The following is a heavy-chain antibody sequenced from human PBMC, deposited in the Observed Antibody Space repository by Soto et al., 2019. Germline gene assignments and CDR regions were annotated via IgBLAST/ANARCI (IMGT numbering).Heavy chain of an antibody. V-gene: IGHV3-23*01. CDR2: ISGSGSST. J-gene: IGHJ5*02. CDR1: GFTFSNYA. D-gene: IGHD3-22*01. CDR3: AKDEGAVVVITGWFDP. Sequence: EVQLLESGGGLVQPGGSLRLSCAASGFTFSNYAMSWVRQAPGKGLEWVSAISGSGSSTYYADSVKGRFTISRDDSKNTLYLQMNSLRAEDTAVYYCAKDEGAVVVITGWFDPWGQGTLVTVSS.